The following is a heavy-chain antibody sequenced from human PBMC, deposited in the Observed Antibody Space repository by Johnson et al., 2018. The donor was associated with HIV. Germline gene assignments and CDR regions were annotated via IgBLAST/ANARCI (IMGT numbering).Heavy chain of an antibody. CDR1: GFTFDDNG. Sequence: VQLVESGGGVVRPGGSLRLSCAASGFTFDDNGMSWVRQAPGKGLEWVSGINWNGGSTGYADSVKGGFTVSRDNAKNSLYLQMNSLRAEDTAVYYCAKTLRSNLHIGVVTAIPRAFDIWGQGTMVTVSS. CDR3: AKTLRSNLHIGVVTAIPRAFDI. J-gene: IGHJ3*02. CDR2: INWNGGST. D-gene: IGHD2-21*02. V-gene: IGHV3-20*04.